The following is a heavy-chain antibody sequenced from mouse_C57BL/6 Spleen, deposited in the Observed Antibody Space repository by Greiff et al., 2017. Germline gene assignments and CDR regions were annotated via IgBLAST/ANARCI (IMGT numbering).Heavy chain of an antibody. CDR1: GFTFNTYA. J-gene: IGHJ3*01. CDR2: IRRKSSNYAT. Sequence: EVQGVESGGGLVQPKGSLKLSCAASGFTFNTYAMHWVRQAPGKGLEWVARIRRKSSNYATYYADSVKDRFTISRDDSQSMLYLQMNNLNTEDTAMYYCVRDLAGTFAYWGQGTLVTVSA. V-gene: IGHV10-3*01. D-gene: IGHD4-1*01. CDR3: VRDLAGTFAY.